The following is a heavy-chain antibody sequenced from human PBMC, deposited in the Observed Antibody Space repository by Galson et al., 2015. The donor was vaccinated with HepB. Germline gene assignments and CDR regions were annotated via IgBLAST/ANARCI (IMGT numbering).Heavy chain of an antibody. CDR3: ARVTLSGYYYYYYGMDV. D-gene: IGHD3-3*01. CDR1: GFTFSDYY. V-gene: IGHV3-11*06. J-gene: IGHJ6*02. CDR2: ISSSSSYT. Sequence: SLRLSCAASGFTFSDYYMSWLRQAPGKGLEWVSYISSSSSYTNYADSVKGRFTISRDNAKNSLYLQMNSLRAEDTAVYYCARVTLSGYYYYYYGMDVWGQGTTVTVSS.